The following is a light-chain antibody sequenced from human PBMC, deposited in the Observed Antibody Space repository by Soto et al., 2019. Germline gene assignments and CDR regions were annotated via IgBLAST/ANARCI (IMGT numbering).Light chain of an antibody. V-gene: IGKV1-27*01. CDR2: TAS. CDR3: QKYSSAPFT. Sequence: DIQMTQSPSSLSASIGDRVTISCRASQGISNYLAWYQQRPGKVPKLLIHTASTLHSGVPSRFSGSGSGTDFTLHISSLQPEDVGTYFCQKYSSAPFTFGPGTKVDL. CDR1: QGISNY. J-gene: IGKJ3*01.